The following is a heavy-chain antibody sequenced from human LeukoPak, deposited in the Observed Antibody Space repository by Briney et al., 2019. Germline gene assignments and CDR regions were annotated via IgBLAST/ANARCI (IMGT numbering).Heavy chain of an antibody. CDR1: GFTFSSYA. J-gene: IGHJ4*02. D-gene: IGHD5-18*01. Sequence: TGGSLRLSCAASGFTFSSYAMSWVRQAPGKGLEWVSSISSSSSYIYYADSVKGRFTISRDNAKNSLYLQMNSLRAEDTAVYYCARGRGYSYGYAPLIDYWGQGTLVTVSS. V-gene: IGHV3-21*01. CDR3: ARGRGYSYGYAPLIDY. CDR2: ISSSSSYI.